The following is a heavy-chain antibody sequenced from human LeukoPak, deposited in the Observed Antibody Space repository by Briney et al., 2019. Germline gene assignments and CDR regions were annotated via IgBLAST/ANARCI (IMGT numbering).Heavy chain of an antibody. V-gene: IGHV1-69*13. CDR1: GGTFSSYA. J-gene: IGHJ4*02. CDR2: IIPIFGTA. CDR3: ARAGKRHQLGLDYFDY. Sequence: SVKVSCKASGGTFSSYAISWVRQAPGQGLEWMGGIIPIFGTANYAQKFQGRVTITADESTSTAYMELSSLRSEDTAVYYCARAGKRHQLGLDYFDYWGQGTLVTVSS. D-gene: IGHD6-13*01.